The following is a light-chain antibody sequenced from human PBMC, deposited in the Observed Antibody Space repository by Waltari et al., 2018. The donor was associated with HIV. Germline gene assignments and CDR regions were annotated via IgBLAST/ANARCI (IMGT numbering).Light chain of an antibody. Sequence: EIVMTQPPASLSLSPGESAAPSCTGSQCVRNNLAEYQQKPGQAPRLLIYGASTRATGIPARFSGSGSGTEFTFTISSLQSEDFAVYYCQQYNNWPPGITFGQGTRLEIK. V-gene: IGKV3-15*01. CDR1: QCVRNN. CDR2: GAS. CDR3: QQYNNWPPGIT. J-gene: IGKJ5*01.